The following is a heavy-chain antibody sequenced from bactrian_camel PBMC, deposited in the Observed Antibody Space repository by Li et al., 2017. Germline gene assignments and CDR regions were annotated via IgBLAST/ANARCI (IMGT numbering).Heavy chain of an antibody. CDR3: AEGRGSRGEHCYSLNY. V-gene: IGHV3S42*01. D-gene: IGHD6*01. J-gene: IGHJ4*01. CDR1: GFTFSDYT. CDR2: INSSGRST. Sequence: VQLVESGGGLVQPGGSLRLSCAASGFTFSDYTMTWVRQAPGKGLEWVSDINSSGRSTNYADSVKGRFTISQDSARSTVYLQMNNLQPEDTATYYCAEGRGSRGEHCYSLNYWGQGTQVTVS.